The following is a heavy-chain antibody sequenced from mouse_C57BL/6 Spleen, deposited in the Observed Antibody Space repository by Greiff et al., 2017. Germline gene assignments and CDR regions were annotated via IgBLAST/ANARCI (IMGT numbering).Heavy chain of an antibody. Sequence: VQLQQSGPELVKPGASVKISCKASGYSFTSYYIPWVKQRPGQGLEWIGWIYPGSGNTKYNEKFKGKATLTADTSSSTAYMQLSSLTSEDSAVYYCARRVGYAMDYWGQGTSVTVSS. J-gene: IGHJ4*01. CDR2: IYPGSGNT. CDR1: GYSFTSYY. V-gene: IGHV1-66*01. CDR3: ARRVGYAMDY.